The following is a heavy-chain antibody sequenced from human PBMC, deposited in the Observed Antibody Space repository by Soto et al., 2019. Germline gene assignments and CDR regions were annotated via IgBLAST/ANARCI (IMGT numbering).Heavy chain of an antibody. CDR2: ISAYNGNT. J-gene: IGHJ4*02. D-gene: IGHD3-3*01. Sequence: ASVKVSCKASGYTFTSYGISWVRQAPGQGLEWMGWISAYNGNTNYAQKLQGRVTMTTDISTSTAYMELRSLRSDDTAVYYCARIYDDFWSGYSDYWGQGTLVTVSS. CDR3: ARIYDDFWSGYSDY. V-gene: IGHV1-18*01. CDR1: GYTFTSYG.